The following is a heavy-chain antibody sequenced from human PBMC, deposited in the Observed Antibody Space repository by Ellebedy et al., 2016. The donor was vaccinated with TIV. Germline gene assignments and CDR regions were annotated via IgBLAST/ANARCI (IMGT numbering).Heavy chain of an antibody. D-gene: IGHD6-19*01. V-gene: IGHV4-31*03. Sequence: MPSETLSLTCTVSGGSISSGGNYWTWIRQHPGKGLVWIGFIYYSGSTYYNPSLRSRVTMSVDTAKNQFSMNLTSVTAADTAVYYCARGSGGYNQFDLWGQGTLVTVSS. CDR3: ARGSGGYNQFDL. CDR1: GGSISSGGNY. CDR2: IYYSGST. J-gene: IGHJ4*02.